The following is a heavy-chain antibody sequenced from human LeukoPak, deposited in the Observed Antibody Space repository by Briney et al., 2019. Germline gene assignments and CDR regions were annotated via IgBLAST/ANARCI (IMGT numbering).Heavy chain of an antibody. D-gene: IGHD2/OR15-2a*01. V-gene: IGHV4-59*08. CDR1: GGSISSYY. Sequence: SETLSLTCTVSGGSISSYYWSWIRQPAGKGLEWIGYIYYTGSANYSPSLKSRVTISVDTSKNQFSLKLSSVTAADTAIYYCARLTLIGGMDVWGPGTTVTVSS. CDR2: IYYTGSA. CDR3: ARLTLIGGMDV. J-gene: IGHJ6*02.